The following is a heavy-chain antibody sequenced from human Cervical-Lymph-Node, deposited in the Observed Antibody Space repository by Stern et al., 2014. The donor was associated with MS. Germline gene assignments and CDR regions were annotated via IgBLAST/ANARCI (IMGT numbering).Heavy chain of an antibody. Sequence: VQLVQSGAEVKKPGSSVKVSCRVSGGTFIGYAVSWVRQAPGQGLEWMGWIIPIQNRTDYAQNFQGRVSIAADTFTSTVHMELSSLMSGDTAVYYCALLGLGPWGQGTLLTVSS. CDR3: ALLGLGP. CDR1: GGTFIGYA. CDR2: IIPIQNRT. V-gene: IGHV1-69*10. D-gene: IGHD3-16*01. J-gene: IGHJ5*02.